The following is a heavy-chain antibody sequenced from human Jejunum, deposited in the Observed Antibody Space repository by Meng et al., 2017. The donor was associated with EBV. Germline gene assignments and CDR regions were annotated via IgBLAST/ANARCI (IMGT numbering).Heavy chain of an antibody. D-gene: IGHD3-16*02. V-gene: IGHV3-21*02. CDR2: ISSGSSFI. CDR3: VRDSSFNVH. J-gene: IGHJ4*02. CDR1: GFTFSSYS. Sequence: EWQLGGSGGGLVKPGGSLRLSCAASGFTFSSYSMNWVRQAPGKGLEWVSYISSGSSFIYYADSVKGRFTISRDDAKNSLSLQMNNLGADDTAVYYCVRDSSFNVHWGQGTLVTVSS.